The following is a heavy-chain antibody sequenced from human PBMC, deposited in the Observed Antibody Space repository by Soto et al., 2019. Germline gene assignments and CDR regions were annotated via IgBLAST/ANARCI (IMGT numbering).Heavy chain of an antibody. D-gene: IGHD6-13*01. V-gene: IGHV3-33*01. CDR1: GFTFSSYG. CDR2: IWYDGSNK. Sequence: GESLKISCAASGFTFSSYGMHWVRQAPGKGLEWVAVIWYDGSNKYYADSVKGRFTISRDNSKNTLYLQMNSLRAEDTAVYYCARALGWQLVAGDYFDYWGQGTLVTVSS. CDR3: ARALGWQLVAGDYFDY. J-gene: IGHJ4*02.